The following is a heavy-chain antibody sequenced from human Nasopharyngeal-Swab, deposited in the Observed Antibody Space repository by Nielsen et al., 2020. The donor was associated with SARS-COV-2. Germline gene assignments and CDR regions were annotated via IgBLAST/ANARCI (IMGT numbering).Heavy chain of an antibody. V-gene: IGHV3-15*01. D-gene: IGHD2-15*01. CDR2: IKSKTDGGTT. Sequence: GGFLRLSCAASGFTFSNAWMSWVRQAPGKGLEWVGRIKSKTDGGTTDYAAPVKGRFTISRDDSKNTLYLQMNSLKTEDTAVYYCTTEDIVVVVAGHEYFQHWGQGTLVTVSS. J-gene: IGHJ1*01. CDR3: TTEDIVVVVAGHEYFQH. CDR1: GFTFSNAW.